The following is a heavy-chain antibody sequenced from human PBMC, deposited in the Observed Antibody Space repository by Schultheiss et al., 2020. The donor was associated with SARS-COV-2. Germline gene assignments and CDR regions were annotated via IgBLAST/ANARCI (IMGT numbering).Heavy chain of an antibody. Sequence: SQTLSLTCAVYGGSFIGYYWVWIRQPPGKGLEWIGYIYYSGSTYYNPSLKSRVTISVDTSKNQFSLKLSSVTAADTAVYYCARGVIAYYYGMDVWGQGTTVTVAS. CDR2: IYYSGST. CDR3: ARGVIAYYYGMDV. J-gene: IGHJ6*02. CDR1: GGSFIGYY. V-gene: IGHV4-34*01.